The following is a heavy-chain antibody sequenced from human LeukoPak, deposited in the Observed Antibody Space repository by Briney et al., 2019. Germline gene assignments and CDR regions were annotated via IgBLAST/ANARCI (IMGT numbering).Heavy chain of an antibody. D-gene: IGHD3-10*01. Sequence: ASVKVSCKASGYTFTGYYMHWVRQAPGQGLEGMGWINPNSGGTNYARKFQGRVTMTRDTSISTAYMELSRLRSDDTAVYYCASELGSHGSGSYYKDFDYWGQGTLVTVSS. CDR1: GYTFTGYY. J-gene: IGHJ4*02. CDR2: INPNSGGT. CDR3: ASELGSHGSGSYYKDFDY. V-gene: IGHV1-2*02.